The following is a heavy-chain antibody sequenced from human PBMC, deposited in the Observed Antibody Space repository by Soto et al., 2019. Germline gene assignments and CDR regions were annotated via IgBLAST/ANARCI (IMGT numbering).Heavy chain of an antibody. V-gene: IGHV3-30*18. D-gene: IGHD6-19*01. Sequence: QVQLVESGGGVVQPGRSLRLSCAASGFTFSSYGMHWVRQAPGKGLEWVAVISYDGSNKYYADSVKGRFTISRDNSKNTRYLQMNSLRAEDTAVYYCAKDFSGMRAVAGGIFDYWGQGTLVTVSS. CDR3: AKDFSGMRAVAGGIFDY. CDR2: ISYDGSNK. J-gene: IGHJ4*02. CDR1: GFTFSSYG.